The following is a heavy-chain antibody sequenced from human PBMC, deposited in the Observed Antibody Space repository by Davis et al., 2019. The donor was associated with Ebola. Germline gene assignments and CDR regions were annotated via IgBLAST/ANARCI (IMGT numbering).Heavy chain of an antibody. CDR1: GFIFSNNA. CDR3: ARSYEYSFET. CDR2: TGVGSYKF. Sequence: PGGSLRLSCVASGFIFSNNAMNWFRQAPGRGLEWVSYTGVGSYKFDHYAESVKGRFTVSRDDAKNSLYLQMNSLRHEDTGVYYCARSYEYSFETWGQGTLVTVSS. V-gene: IGHV3-48*02. D-gene: IGHD3-9*01. J-gene: IGHJ4*02.